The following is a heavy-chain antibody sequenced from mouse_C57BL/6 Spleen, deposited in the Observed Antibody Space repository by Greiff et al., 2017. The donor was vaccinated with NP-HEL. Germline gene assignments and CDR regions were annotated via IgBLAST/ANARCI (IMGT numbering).Heavy chain of an antibody. D-gene: IGHD2-3*01. CDR2: INPNNGGT. J-gene: IGHJ4*01. CDR1: GYTFTDYY. Sequence: VQLQQSGPELVKPGASVKISCKASGYTFTDYYMNWVKQSHGKSLEWIGEINPNNGGTNYNQRFKGKATLTVDKSSSTAYMELRSLTSEDSAVYYCARRLLYAMDYWGQGTSVTVSS. V-gene: IGHV1-26*01. CDR3: ARRLLYAMDY.